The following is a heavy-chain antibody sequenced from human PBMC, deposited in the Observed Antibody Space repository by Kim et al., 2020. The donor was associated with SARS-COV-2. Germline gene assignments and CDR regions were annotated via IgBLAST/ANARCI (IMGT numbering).Heavy chain of an antibody. V-gene: IGHV4-59*13. CDR3: ARFSPPSLNIPGAFDI. CDR1: GGSISSYY. Sequence: SETLSLTCTVSGGSISSYYWSWIRQPPGKGLEWIGYIYYSGSTNYNPSLKSRVTISVDTSKNQFSLKLSSVTAADTAVYYCARFSPPSLNIPGAFDIWGQGTMVTVSS. CDR2: IYYSGST. J-gene: IGHJ3*02.